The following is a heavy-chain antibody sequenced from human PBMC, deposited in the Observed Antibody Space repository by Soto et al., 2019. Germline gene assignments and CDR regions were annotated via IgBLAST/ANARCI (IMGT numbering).Heavy chain of an antibody. CDR1: GYTFTSYD. D-gene: IGHD6-13*01. CDR2: MNPNSCNT. Sequence: SVKVSCKASGYTFTSYDINLVRQATGQGLEWMGLMNPNSCNTGYAQKFQGRVTMTRNTSISTAYMELSSLRSEDTAVYYCARGPLSSSWTNYFDYWGQGTLVTVSS. J-gene: IGHJ4*02. CDR3: ARGPLSSSWTNYFDY. V-gene: IGHV1-8*01.